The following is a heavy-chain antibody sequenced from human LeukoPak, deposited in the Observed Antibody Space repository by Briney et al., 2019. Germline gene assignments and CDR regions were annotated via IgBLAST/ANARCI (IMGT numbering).Heavy chain of an antibody. Sequence: SVKVSCKASGGTFSSYAISWVRQAPGQGLEWMGGIIPIFGTANYAQKFQGRVTITTDESTSTAYMELSSLRSEDTAVYYCARVSYCGGDCYSGLDWLDPWGQGTLVTVSS. V-gene: IGHV1-69*05. CDR2: IIPIFGTA. CDR1: GGTFSSYA. J-gene: IGHJ5*02. D-gene: IGHD2-21*02. CDR3: ARVSYCGGDCYSGLDWLDP.